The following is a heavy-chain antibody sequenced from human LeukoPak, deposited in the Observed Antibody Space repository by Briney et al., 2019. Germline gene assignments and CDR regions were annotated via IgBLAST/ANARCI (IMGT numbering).Heavy chain of an antibody. CDR1: SGSLSSYY. CDR3: ARTRAVAGRYYFDY. D-gene: IGHD6-19*01. Sequence: PSETLSLTCTVSSGSLSSYYWSWLRQPPGKGLERIGYIYYSGSTNYNPSLKSRVTISVDTSKNQFSLKLSSVTAADTAVYYCARTRAVAGRYYFDYWGQGTLATVSS. V-gene: IGHV4-59*01. CDR2: IYYSGST. J-gene: IGHJ4*02.